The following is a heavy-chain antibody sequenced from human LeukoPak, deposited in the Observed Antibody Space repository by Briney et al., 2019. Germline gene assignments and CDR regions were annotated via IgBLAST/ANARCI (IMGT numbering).Heavy chain of an antibody. D-gene: IGHD5-18*01. CDR3: ARDLVGGHSYIYYGMDV. V-gene: IGHV1-18*01. CDR1: GYTFTSYG. Sequence: GASVKVSCKASGYTFTSYGISWVRQAPGQGLEWMGWISAYNGNTNYAQKLQGRVTMTTDTSTSTAYMELRSLRSDDTAVYYCARDLVGGHSYIYYGMDVWGQGTTVTVSS. J-gene: IGHJ6*02. CDR2: ISAYNGNT.